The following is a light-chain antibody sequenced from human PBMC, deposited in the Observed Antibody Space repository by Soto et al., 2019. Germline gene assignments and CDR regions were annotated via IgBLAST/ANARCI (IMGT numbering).Light chain of an antibody. CDR1: QTVSSC. J-gene: IGKJ1*01. CDR2: KAS. V-gene: IGKV1-5*03. CDR3: HHYNSYSGT. Sequence: DIPMTQSPATLSVSEGDRVTLTCRASQTVSSCLAWYQQKPGQAPKLLIYKASTRASGFPSRFSGSGSGTYFTLTISSLQSDDFATYYCHHYNSYSGTFGQGTKVDIK.